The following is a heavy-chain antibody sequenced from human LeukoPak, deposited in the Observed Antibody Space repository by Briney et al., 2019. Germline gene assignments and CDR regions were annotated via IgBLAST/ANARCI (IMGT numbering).Heavy chain of an antibody. J-gene: IGHJ4*02. D-gene: IGHD3-10*01. CDR1: GFTFSNYA. V-gene: IGHV3-23*01. CDR3: TKGGWGTVLDY. Sequence: GGSLRLSCAASGFTFSNYAMSWVRQAPGEGLEWVSTISGTGDTTYYADSLKGRLTISRDNSRNTLYLQMSSLRADDTAVYYCTKGGWGTVLDYWGQGTLVTVSS. CDR2: ISGTGDTT.